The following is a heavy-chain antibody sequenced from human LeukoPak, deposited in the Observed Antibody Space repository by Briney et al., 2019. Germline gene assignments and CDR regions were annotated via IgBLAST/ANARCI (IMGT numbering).Heavy chain of an antibody. CDR2: SAHDEVGK. V-gene: IGHV3-30*18. J-gene: IGHJ4*02. D-gene: IGHD4/OR15-4a*01. CDR1: GFTFSSYW. Sequence: GGSLRLSCAASGFTFSSYWMNWARQAPGKGLEWVAVSAHDEVGKQFADSVKGRFTLSRDNSRDSVHLQMNRLRDEDTAVYYCAKDHGYGEHEPFESWGQGSLVTVSS. CDR3: AKDHGYGEHEPFES.